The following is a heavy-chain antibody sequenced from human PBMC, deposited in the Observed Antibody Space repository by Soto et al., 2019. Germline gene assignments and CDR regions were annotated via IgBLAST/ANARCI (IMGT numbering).Heavy chain of an antibody. D-gene: IGHD3-3*01. CDR1: GYTFTSYG. CDR2: ISAYNGNT. Sequence: ASVKVSCKASGYTFTSYGISWVRQAPGQGLEWMGWISAYNGNTNYAQKLQGRVTMTTDTSTSTAYMELRSLRSDDTAVYYCASAISNFWSGYQYYFDYWGQGTLVPVSS. V-gene: IGHV1-18*01. CDR3: ASAISNFWSGYQYYFDY. J-gene: IGHJ4*02.